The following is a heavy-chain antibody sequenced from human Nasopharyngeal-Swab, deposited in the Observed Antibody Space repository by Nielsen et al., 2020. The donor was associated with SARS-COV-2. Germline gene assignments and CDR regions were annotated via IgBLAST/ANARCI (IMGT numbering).Heavy chain of an antibody. V-gene: IGHV3-21*01. J-gene: IGHJ4*02. D-gene: IGHD3-22*01. Sequence: WIRQPPGKGLEWVSSISSSSSYIYYADSVKGRFTISRDNAKSSLYLQMNSLRAEDTAVYYCARDKSVRNWGQGTLVTVSS. CDR2: ISSSSSYI. CDR3: ARDKSVRN.